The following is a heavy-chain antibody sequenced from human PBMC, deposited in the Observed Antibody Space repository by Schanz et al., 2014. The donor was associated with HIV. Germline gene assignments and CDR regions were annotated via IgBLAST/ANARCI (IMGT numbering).Heavy chain of an antibody. CDR1: GFTFSRYW. CDR2: IKEDGSEK. Sequence: EVQLVESGGGVVQPGRSLRLSCAGSGFTFSRYWMTWVRQAPGKGLEWVANIKEDGSEKYHADSVKGRFTISRDNAKNSLFLQMESLRAEDTAVYYCARDGGEVWGQGTTVTVSS. CDR3: ARDGGEV. D-gene: IGHD3-16*01. V-gene: IGHV3-7*01. J-gene: IGHJ6*02.